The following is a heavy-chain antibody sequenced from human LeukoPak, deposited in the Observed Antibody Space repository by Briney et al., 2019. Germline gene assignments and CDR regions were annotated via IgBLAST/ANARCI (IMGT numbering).Heavy chain of an antibody. CDR1: GYTFTSYG. CDR3: ARSLTVDYFDY. Sequence: ASVKVSCKASGYTFTSYGISWVRQAPGQGLEWMGWINPNSGGTNYAQKFQGRVTMTRDTSISTAYMELSRLRSDDTAVYYCARSLTVDYFDYWGQGTLVTVSS. CDR2: INPNSGGT. J-gene: IGHJ4*02. V-gene: IGHV1-2*02.